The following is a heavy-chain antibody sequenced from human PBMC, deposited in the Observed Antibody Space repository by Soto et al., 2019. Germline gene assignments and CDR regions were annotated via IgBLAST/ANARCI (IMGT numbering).Heavy chain of an antibody. D-gene: IGHD3-10*01. Sequence: QVQLQESGPGLVKPSQTLSLTCTVSGGSISSGGYYWSWIRQHPGKGLEWIGYIYYSGSTYYNPSLKGRVTIPVDTSKNPFSMKLSSVSAADTAVYYCAREGGGYYGSGSYNHFDYWGQGTLVTVSS. CDR2: IYYSGST. J-gene: IGHJ4*02. CDR1: GGSISSGGYY. CDR3: AREGGGYYGSGSYNHFDY. V-gene: IGHV4-31*03.